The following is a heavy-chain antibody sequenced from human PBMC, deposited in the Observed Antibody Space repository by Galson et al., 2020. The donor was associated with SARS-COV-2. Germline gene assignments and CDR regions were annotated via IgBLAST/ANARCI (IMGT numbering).Heavy chain of an antibody. V-gene: IGHV3-43*01. CDR1: GFNFKDYT. CDR3: AKDMTSAFILSVGGTALDS. J-gene: IGHJ4*02. CDR2: ITWDSGLT. Sequence: GGSLRLSCAASGFNFKDYTMHWVRQRPGEGLEWLALITWDSGLTHHADSVRGRFGISRDNRRSSLYLQMNSLTSDDTAIYYCAKDMTSAFILSVGGTALDSWGPGTPVTVSS. D-gene: IGHD2-21*02.